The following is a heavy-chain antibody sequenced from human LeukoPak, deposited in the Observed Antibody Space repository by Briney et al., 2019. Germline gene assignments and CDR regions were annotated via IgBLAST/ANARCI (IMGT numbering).Heavy chain of an antibody. V-gene: IGHV3-30-3*01. J-gene: IGHJ4*02. Sequence: GGSLRLSCAASGFTFSSYAMHWVRQAPGKGLEWVAVISYDGSTKYYADSVKGRFTISRDNSKDTLYLQMSSLRAEDTAVYYCAREKDYYFDYWGQGTLVTVSS. CDR2: ISYDGSTK. D-gene: IGHD3/OR15-3a*01. CDR3: AREKDYYFDY. CDR1: GFTFSSYA.